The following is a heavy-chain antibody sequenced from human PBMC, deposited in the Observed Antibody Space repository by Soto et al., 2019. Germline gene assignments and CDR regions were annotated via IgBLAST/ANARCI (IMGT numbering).Heavy chain of an antibody. Sequence: SETLSLTWTVSGGSISSYYWSWIRQPPGKGLEWIGYIYYSGSTNYNPSLKSRVTISVDTSKNQFSLKLSSVTAADTAVYYCARGEQWLIENYYGMDVWGQGTTVTVSS. CDR1: GGSISSYY. CDR3: ARGEQWLIENYYGMDV. V-gene: IGHV4-59*01. D-gene: IGHD6-19*01. CDR2: IYYSGST. J-gene: IGHJ6*02.